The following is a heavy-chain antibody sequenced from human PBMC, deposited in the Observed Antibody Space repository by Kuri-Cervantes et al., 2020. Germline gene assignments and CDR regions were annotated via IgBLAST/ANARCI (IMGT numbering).Heavy chain of an antibody. J-gene: IGHJ6*02. CDR2: ISWNSGSI. CDR3: AKDPSRWLQLMGRGWDYYYYYGMDV. D-gene: IGHD5-24*01. V-gene: IGHV3-9*01. CDR1: GFTFDDYA. Sequence: SLKISCAASGFTFDDYAMHWVRQAPGKGLEWVSGISWNSGSIGYADSVKGRFTISRDNSKNTLYLQMNSLRAEDTAVYYCAKDPSRWLQLMGRGWDYYYYYGMDVWGQGTTVTVSS.